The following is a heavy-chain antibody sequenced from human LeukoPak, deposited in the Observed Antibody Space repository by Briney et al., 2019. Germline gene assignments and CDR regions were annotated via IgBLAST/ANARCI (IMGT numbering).Heavy chain of an antibody. J-gene: IGHJ5*02. CDR2: IYYSGST. CDR3: AISSSGWDGHSIHWFDP. D-gene: IGHD6-19*01. CDR1: GGSISSSSYY. V-gene: IGHV4-39*01. Sequence: SETLSLTCTVSGGSISSSSYYWGWIRQPPGKGLEWIGSIYYSGSTYYNPSLKSRVTISVDTSKNQFSLKLSSVTAADTAVYYCAISSSGWDGHSIHWFDPWGQGTLVTVSS.